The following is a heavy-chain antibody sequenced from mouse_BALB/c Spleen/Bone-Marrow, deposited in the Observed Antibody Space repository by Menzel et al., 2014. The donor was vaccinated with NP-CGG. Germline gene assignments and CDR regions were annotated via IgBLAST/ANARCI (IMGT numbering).Heavy chain of an antibody. CDR1: GFTFTDYY. J-gene: IGHJ3*01. CDR2: IRNKANGYTT. D-gene: IGHD1-1*01. V-gene: IGHV7-3*02. Sequence: EVKVEESGGGLVQPGGSLRLSCATSGFTFTDYYMSWVRQPPGKALEWLGFIRNKANGYTTEYSASVKGRFTIFRDNSQSILYLQMNTLRAEDSATYYCARGWITTGFAYWGQGTLVTVSA. CDR3: ARGWITTGFAY.